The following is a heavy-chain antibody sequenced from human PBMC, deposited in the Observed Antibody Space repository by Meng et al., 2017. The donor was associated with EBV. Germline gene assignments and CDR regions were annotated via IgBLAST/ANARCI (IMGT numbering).Heavy chain of an antibody. CDR3: AKGDCSSTSCYGFDY. V-gene: IGHV3-43D*03. Sequence: EVKMVESGGGVVQRGGSLSLSCAPSGFAFDDYAMHWVRQAPGKGLELVSLMSWDGGSTYYADSVKGRFTISRDNSKNSLYLQMNSLRAEDTALYYCAKGDCSSTSCYGFDYRGQGTLVTVSS. D-gene: IGHD2-2*01. CDR2: MSWDGGST. CDR1: GFAFDDYA. J-gene: IGHJ4*02.